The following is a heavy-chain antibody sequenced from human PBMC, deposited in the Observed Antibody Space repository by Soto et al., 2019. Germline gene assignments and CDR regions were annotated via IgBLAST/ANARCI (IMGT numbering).Heavy chain of an antibody. Sequence: TLSLTCTVSGRSISSVDYYWSWLRQHPGKGLEWIGYIYYSGTTYYSPSHKSRVNISVDTSKDPFSLKVSSVMARDTAVYYCARVWGDSSSWYGPVNCFDPWGQGTLVTVSS. D-gene: IGHD6-13*01. CDR1: GRSISSVDYY. J-gene: IGHJ5*02. CDR3: ARVWGDSSSWYGPVNCFDP. CDR2: IYYSGTT. V-gene: IGHV4-31*03.